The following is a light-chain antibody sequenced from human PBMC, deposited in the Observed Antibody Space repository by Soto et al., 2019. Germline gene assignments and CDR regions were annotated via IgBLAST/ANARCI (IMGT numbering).Light chain of an antibody. CDR2: DVS. Sequence: QPVLTQPASVSGSPGQSITISCTRTSSDIGDHDYVSWYQQHPGKAPKLIIYDVSNRPSGVSPRFSGSKSGNTASLTISGLQAEDEADYYCSSYTRSDSLAVFGGGTKVTVL. CDR3: SSYTRSDSLAV. J-gene: IGLJ2*01. V-gene: IGLV2-14*03. CDR1: SSDIGDHDY.